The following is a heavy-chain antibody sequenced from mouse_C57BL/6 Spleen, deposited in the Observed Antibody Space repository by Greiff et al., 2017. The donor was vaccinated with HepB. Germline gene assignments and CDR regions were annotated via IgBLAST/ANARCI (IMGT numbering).Heavy chain of an antibody. CDR1: GFTFTDYY. D-gene: IGHD2-5*01. J-gene: IGHJ3*01. CDR2: VYPYNGGT. V-gene: IGHV1-36*01. Sequence: DVQLQESGPVLVKPGPSVKISCKASGFTFTDYYMHWVKQSHGKSLEWIGLVYPYNGGTSYNQKFKGKATLTVDTSSSTAYMELNSLTSEDSAVYYCARSAAYSNYPFAYWGQGTLVTVSA. CDR3: ARSAAYSNYPFAY.